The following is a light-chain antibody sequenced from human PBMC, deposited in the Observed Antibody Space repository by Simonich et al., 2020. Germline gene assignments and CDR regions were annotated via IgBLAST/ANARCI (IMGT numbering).Light chain of an antibody. CDR3: SSYTSSSTWV. J-gene: IGLJ3*02. Sequence: QSALTQPASVSGSPGQSITISCTGTSSDVGGYNYVSWYQQHPVKAPKLMIYDVSKRPSGVYNRFSGSKSGNTASLTISGLQAEDEADYYCSSYTSSSTWVFGGGTKLTVL. V-gene: IGLV2-14*01. CDR2: DVS. CDR1: SSDVGGYNY.